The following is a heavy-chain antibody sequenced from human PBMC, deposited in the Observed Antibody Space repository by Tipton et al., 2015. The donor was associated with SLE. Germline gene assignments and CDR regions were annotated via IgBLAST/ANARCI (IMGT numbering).Heavy chain of an antibody. CDR1: GDSITDRNSY. V-gene: IGHV4-39*01. CDR2: IYYNGGA. CDR3: ARQEVTTRTFDF. D-gene: IGHD3-22*01. J-gene: IGHJ3*01. Sequence: TLSLTCSVSGDSITDRNSYWAWIRQSPGKTLEWIGSIYYNGGAHYKESLKSRVSISVDTSKRQFFLRLNSVTAADTAVYYCARQEVTTRTFDFWGQGTVVTASS.